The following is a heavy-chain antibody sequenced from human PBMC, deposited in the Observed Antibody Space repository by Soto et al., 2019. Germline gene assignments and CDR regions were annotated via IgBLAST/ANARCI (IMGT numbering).Heavy chain of an antibody. CDR2: ISSSSSTI. V-gene: IGHV3-48*02. Sequence: GGSLRLSCAASGFTSSSYSMNWVRQAPGKGLEWVSYISSSSSTIYYADSVKGRFTISRDNAKNSLYLQMNSLRDEDTAVYYCAREVLVGSGSYYNTYYGMDVWGQGTTVTVSS. CDR3: AREVLVGSGSYYNTYYGMDV. CDR1: GFTSSSYS. D-gene: IGHD3-10*01. J-gene: IGHJ6*02.